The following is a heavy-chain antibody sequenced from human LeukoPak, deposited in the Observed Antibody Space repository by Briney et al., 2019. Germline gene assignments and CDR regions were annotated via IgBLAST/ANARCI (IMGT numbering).Heavy chain of an antibody. J-gene: IGHJ6*02. Sequence: GGSLRLSCAASGFTFSTYAMNWVRQAPGKGLEWVSYITNNGSTIYHADSVKGRFTISRDKAENSLYLQMNSLRAEDTAIYYCARDQWLAYYYHGMDVWGQGTTVTVSS. CDR1: GFTFSTYA. D-gene: IGHD6-19*01. CDR2: ITNNGSTI. CDR3: ARDQWLAYYYHGMDV. V-gene: IGHV3-48*03.